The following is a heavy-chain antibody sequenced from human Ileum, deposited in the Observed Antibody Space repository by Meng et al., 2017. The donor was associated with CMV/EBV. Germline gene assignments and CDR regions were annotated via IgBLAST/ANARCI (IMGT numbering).Heavy chain of an antibody. CDR3: ARDTPHNAVEP. V-gene: IGHV3-21*06. CDR2: VRVTSQT. Sequence: LSCAASGFTFSSYAMSWVRQAPGKGLDWISTVRVTSQTFYAESVRGRFTVSRDNARNTVYLQMNNLRDEDTAVYYCARDTPHNAVEPWGHGTLVTVSS. CDR1: GFTFSSYA. J-gene: IGHJ5*02. D-gene: IGHD2-15*01.